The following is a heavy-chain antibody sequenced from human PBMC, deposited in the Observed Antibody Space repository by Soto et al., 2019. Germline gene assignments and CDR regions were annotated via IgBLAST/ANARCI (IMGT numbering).Heavy chain of an antibody. Sequence: SLTCTVSGGSISNNNYYWAWIRQPPGKGLEWIGSIDSSGRTYYYPSLKSRVTISVDTSKNQFSLELSSVTAADTAVYYCARQRGYSNSVFDHWGQGTLVTVSS. CDR1: GGSISNNNYY. CDR2: IDSSGRT. CDR3: ARQRGYSNSVFDH. D-gene: IGHD4-4*01. J-gene: IGHJ4*02. V-gene: IGHV4-39*01.